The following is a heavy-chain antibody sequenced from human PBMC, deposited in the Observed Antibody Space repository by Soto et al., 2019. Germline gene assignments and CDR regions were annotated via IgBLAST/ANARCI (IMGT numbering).Heavy chain of an antibody. CDR2: LSAYNGTI. J-gene: IGHJ1*01. Sequence: QVELVQSGAEAKKPGASVKVSCKTSGYNFFTYALTWVRQAPGRGLEWIGWLSAYNGTIKYAQKFENRVTLTTDTSTSTAYMERRSLRSDDTAIYYGARDVLFGDLSPFQHWGLGPPVTVSS. CDR3: ARDVLFGDLSPFQH. V-gene: IGHV1-18*01. CDR1: GYNFFTYA. D-gene: IGHD3-10*02.